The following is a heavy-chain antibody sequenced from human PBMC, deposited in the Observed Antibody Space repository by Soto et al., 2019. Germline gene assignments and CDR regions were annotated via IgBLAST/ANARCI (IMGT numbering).Heavy chain of an antibody. J-gene: IGHJ4*02. V-gene: IGHV3-11*04. CDR3: ARESILTGSIRRVCSSTSCYWRFWNDVPPPSQSFDY. CDR1: GFTFSDYY. CDR2: ISSSGSTI. D-gene: IGHD2-2*01. Sequence: GGSLRLSCAASGFTFSDYYMSWIRQAPGKGLERVSYISSSGSTIYYADSVKGRFTISRDNAKNSLFLQMNSLRAEDTAVYYCARESILTGSIRRVCSSTSCYWRFWNDVPPPSQSFDYWGQGTLVTVSS.